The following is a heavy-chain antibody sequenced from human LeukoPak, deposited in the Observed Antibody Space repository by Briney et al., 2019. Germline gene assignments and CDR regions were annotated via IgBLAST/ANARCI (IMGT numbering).Heavy chain of an antibody. CDR2: IYYSGRT. D-gene: IGHD1-26*01. CDR3: ARSSGSYYY. CDR1: GGSISSSSYY. J-gene: IGHJ4*02. Sequence: SETLSLTRTVSGGSISSSSYYWGWIRQPPGKGLEWIGNIYYSGRTYYSPSLKSRVTISVDTSKSQFSLKLSSVTAADTAVYYCARSSGSYYYWGQGTLVTVSS. V-gene: IGHV4-39*01.